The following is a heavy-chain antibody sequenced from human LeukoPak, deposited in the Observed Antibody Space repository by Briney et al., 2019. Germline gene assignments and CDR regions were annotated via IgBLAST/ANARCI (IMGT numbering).Heavy chain of an antibody. CDR2: IYSGGST. V-gene: IGHV3-53*01. CDR1: GFTVSSNY. Sequence: GGSLRLSCAASGFTVSSNYMSWVRQAPGKGLEWVSDIYSGGSTYYANSLNGRLTISRDNSKKTLYLQMNSLRAEDTAVYYCARHYYDSSGWAGYIDYWGQGTLVTVSS. D-gene: IGHD3-22*01. J-gene: IGHJ4*02. CDR3: ARHYYDSSGWAGYIDY.